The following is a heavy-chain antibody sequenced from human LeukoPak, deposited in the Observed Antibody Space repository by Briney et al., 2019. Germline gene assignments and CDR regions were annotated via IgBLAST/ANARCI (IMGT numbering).Heavy chain of an antibody. CDR3: ARQTSEWEPGD. D-gene: IGHD1-26*01. CDR1: GGPISSYY. J-gene: IGHJ4*02. V-gene: IGHV4-59*08. Sequence: PSETLSLTCTVSGGPISSYYWSWIRQPPGKGLEWIGYIYYSGSTNYNPSLKSRVTISVDTSKNQFSLKLSSVTAADTAVYYCARQTSEWEPGDWGQGTLVTVSS. CDR2: IYYSGST.